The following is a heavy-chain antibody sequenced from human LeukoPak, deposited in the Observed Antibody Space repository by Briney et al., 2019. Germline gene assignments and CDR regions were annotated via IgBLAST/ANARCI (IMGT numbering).Heavy chain of an antibody. CDR2: VYTGGST. Sequence: PGGSLRLSCAASGFTVSSNYMTWGRQAPGKGLEWVSVVYTGGSTNSADSVKGRFTISRDNSKNTLYFQMNSLRAEDTAVYYCASGLAAAGLYFDYWGQAAMATVSS. D-gene: IGHD6-13*01. J-gene: IGHJ4*02. CDR3: ASGLAAAGLYFDY. V-gene: IGHV3-53*01. CDR1: GFTVSSNY.